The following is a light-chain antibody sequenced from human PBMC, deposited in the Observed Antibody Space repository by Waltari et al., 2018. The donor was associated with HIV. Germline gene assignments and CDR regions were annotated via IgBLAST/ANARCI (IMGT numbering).Light chain of an antibody. CDR2: DAS. V-gene: IGKV3-11*01. J-gene: IGKJ4*02. CDR3: LQRTNWPVT. CDR1: QSVGSS. Sequence: IVLTQSPATVSLSPGERATLSSRARQSVGSSLVWYHQKPAQAPRLLLYDASTRATGIPARFSDSGSGTDFTLTISSLGPEDFAIYYCLQRTNWPVTFGGGTKVEIK.